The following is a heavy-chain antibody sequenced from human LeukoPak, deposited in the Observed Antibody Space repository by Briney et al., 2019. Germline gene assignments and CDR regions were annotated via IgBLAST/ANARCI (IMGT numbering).Heavy chain of an antibody. Sequence: SETLSLTCTVSGGSLSNYYWSWLRQAPGKGLEWIGYIYTTGSTNYSPSLTSRVTISVDTSKNQFSLKLSSVTAADTAVYYCARVLYNYGPHYFDFWGQGTLVTVSS. D-gene: IGHD5-18*01. CDR2: IYTTGST. J-gene: IGHJ4*02. CDR1: GGSLSNYY. V-gene: IGHV4-4*08. CDR3: ARVLYNYGPHYFDF.